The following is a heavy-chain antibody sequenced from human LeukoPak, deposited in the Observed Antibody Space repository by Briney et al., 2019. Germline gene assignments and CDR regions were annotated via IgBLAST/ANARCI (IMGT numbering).Heavy chain of an antibody. CDR3: ARVLAGQGFWSGYSDWFDP. V-gene: IGHV3-21*01. CDR1: GFTFSSYS. Sequence: GGSLRLSCAASGFTFSSYSMNWVRRAPGKGLEWVSSISSSSSYIYYADSVKGRFTISRDNAKNSLYLQMNSLRAEDTAVYYCARVLAGQGFWSGYSDWFDPWGQGTLVTVSS. J-gene: IGHJ5*02. D-gene: IGHD3-3*01. CDR2: ISSSSSYI.